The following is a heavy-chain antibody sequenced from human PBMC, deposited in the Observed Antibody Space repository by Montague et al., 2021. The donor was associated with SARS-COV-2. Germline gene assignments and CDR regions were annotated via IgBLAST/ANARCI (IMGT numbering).Heavy chain of an antibody. CDR3: ARDRPPYYYDNSGHFLHGWFDP. CDR2: IYYSGST. D-gene: IGHD3-22*01. CDR1: GGSVSGYY. V-gene: IGHV4-59*02. Sequence: SETLSLTCSVSGGSVSGYYLNWIRQTPGKGLGWIGNIYYSGSTNYNPSLKSRVTISVDTSKNQFSLKLSSVTAADTAVYYCARDRPPYYYDNSGHFLHGWFDPWGQGTLVTVSS. J-gene: IGHJ5*02.